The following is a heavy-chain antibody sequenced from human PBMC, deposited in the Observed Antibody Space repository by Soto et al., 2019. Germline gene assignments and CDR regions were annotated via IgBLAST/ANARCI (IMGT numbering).Heavy chain of an antibody. D-gene: IGHD2-2*01. V-gene: IGHV5-51*01. CDR3: ARHPIVVVPAATPYYYYYMDV. CDR2: IYPGDSDT. Sequence: GESLKISCKGSGYSFTSYWIGWVRQMSGKGLEWMGIIYPGDSDTRYSPSFQGQVTISADKSISTAYLQWSSLKASDTAMYYCARHPIVVVPAATPYYYYYMDVWGKGTTVTVSS. J-gene: IGHJ6*03. CDR1: GYSFTSYW.